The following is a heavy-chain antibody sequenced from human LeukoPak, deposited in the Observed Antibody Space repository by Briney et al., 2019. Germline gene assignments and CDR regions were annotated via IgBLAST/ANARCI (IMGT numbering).Heavy chain of an antibody. CDR3: ARDPINSSGWFTSDY. CDR1: GYTFTGYY. J-gene: IGHJ4*02. D-gene: IGHD6-19*01. Sequence: ASVKVSCKASGYTFTGYYMHWVRQAPGQGLEWMGWINPNSGGTNYAQKFQGRVTMTRDTSISTAYMELSRLRSDDTAVYYCARDPINSSGWFTSDYWGQGTLVTVSS. V-gene: IGHV1-2*02. CDR2: INPNSGGT.